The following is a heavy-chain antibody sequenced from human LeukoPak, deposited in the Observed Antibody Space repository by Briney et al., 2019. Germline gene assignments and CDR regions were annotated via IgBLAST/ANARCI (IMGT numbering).Heavy chain of an antibody. CDR1: GYTFTSYD. J-gene: IGHJ6*01. Sequence: GASVKVSCKASGYTFTSYDINWVRQAPGQGLEWMGWMNPNSGNTGYAQKYQGRVTMTRNTSISTAYMELSSLRSEATAVYYCARVHSSSGFTLGYYYGMDVWGQGTTVTVSS. V-gene: IGHV1-8*01. CDR3: ARVHSSSGFTLGYYYGMDV. D-gene: IGHD6-13*01. CDR2: MNPNSGNT.